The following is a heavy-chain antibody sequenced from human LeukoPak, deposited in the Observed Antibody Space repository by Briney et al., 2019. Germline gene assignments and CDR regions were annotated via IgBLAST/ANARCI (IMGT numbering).Heavy chain of an antibody. CDR3: ARVVTPRYCTSTSCYWKGWFDP. CDR2: IIPIFGTA. J-gene: IGHJ5*02. CDR1: GYTFTGYY. Sequence: GASVKVSCKASGYTFTGYYMHWVRQAPGQGLEWMGEIIPIFGTASYAQKFQGRVTITADESTGTAYMELSSLRSEDTAVYYCARVVTPRYCTSTSCYWKGWFDPWGQGTLVTVSS. V-gene: IGHV1-69*13. D-gene: IGHD2-2*01.